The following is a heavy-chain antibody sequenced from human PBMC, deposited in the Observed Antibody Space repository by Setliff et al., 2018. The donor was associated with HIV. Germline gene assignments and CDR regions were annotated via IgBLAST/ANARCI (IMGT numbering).Heavy chain of an antibody. Sequence: SETLSLTCAVYGGSFSGYYWSWIRQPPGKGLEWIGEINHSGTTNYNPYLKSRVTISVDTSKNQFALKLSSVTAADTAVYYCASPRGRSGWYHDAFDIWGQGTMVTVSS. D-gene: IGHD6-19*01. V-gene: IGHV4-34*01. CDR3: ASPRGRSGWYHDAFDI. CDR2: INHSGTT. CDR1: GGSFSGYY. J-gene: IGHJ3*02.